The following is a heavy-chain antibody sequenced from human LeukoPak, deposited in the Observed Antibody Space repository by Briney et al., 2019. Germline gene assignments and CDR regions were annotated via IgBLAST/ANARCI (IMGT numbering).Heavy chain of an antibody. J-gene: IGHJ5*02. V-gene: IGHV4-39*07. Sequence: SDTLSLTCTVSGGSLATDTYYWAWLRQPPGKGLEWIANIFYNGNTYYNSSLKSRATISIDTSKNQFSLKLISVTAADMAVYYCATLNKPGWFDPWGQGTLVTVSS. CDR1: GGSLATDTYY. CDR3: ATLNKPGWFDP. CDR2: IFYNGNT. D-gene: IGHD1-14*01.